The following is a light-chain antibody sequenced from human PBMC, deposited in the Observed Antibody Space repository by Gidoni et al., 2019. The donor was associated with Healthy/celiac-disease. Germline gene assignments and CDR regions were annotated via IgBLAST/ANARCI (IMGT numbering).Light chain of an antibody. CDR3: SSYTSSSTLDWV. CDR1: SSDVGGYTY. Sequence: QSALTQPASVSGSPGQSTTISCTGTSSDVGGYTYVSWYHQHPGKAPKLMIYDFSHRPSGVSIRFSGSESSNAASLTISGLQAEDEADYYCSSYTSSSTLDWVFGGGTKLTVL. V-gene: IGLV2-14*01. CDR2: DFS. J-gene: IGLJ3*02.